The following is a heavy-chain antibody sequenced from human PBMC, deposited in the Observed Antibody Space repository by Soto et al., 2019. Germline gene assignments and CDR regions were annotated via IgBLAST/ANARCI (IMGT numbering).Heavy chain of an antibody. D-gene: IGHD2-8*01. Sequence: LSLTCTVSGGSISSRGSMSGRSFYWGWMRQPPGKGLEWIASISYSDGSFYNSSLKSRLTISVDTSKNQFSLSLRSVTAADTAVYYCASHRTFWPFDYWGQGTVVTVSS. J-gene: IGHJ4*02. CDR3: ASHRTFWPFDY. CDR2: ISYSDGS. CDR1: GGSISSRGSMSGRSFY. V-gene: IGHV4-39*01.